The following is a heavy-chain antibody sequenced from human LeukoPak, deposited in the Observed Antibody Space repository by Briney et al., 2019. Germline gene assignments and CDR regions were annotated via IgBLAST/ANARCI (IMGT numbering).Heavy chain of an antibody. CDR3: AHGKEMATIRVDAFDI. CDR1: GFSLSTSGVG. CDR2: IYWDDDK. V-gene: IGHV2-5*02. Sequence: SGPTLVKPTQTLTLTCTFSGFSLSTSGVGVGWIRQPPGKALEWLALIYWDDDKRYSPSLKSRLTITKDTSKNQVVLTTTNMDPVDTATYYCAHGKEMATIRVDAFDIWGQGTMVTVSS. D-gene: IGHD5-24*01. J-gene: IGHJ3*02.